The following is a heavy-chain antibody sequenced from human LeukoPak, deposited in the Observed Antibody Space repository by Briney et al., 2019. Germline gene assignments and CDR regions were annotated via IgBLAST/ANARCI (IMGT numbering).Heavy chain of an antibody. CDR1: GFTFTDFY. CDR3: VRDADGGNSWFDT. V-gene: IGHV3-21*04. D-gene: IGHD4-23*01. J-gene: IGHJ5*02. CDR2: ISPTSSYM. Sequence: GGSLRLSCAASGFTFTDFYINWVRQAPGKGLEWVSWISPTSSYMYYADSVKGRFTISRDNAKNSLYLQMNSLRAEDTALYYCVRDADGGNSWFDTWGQGTLVTVSS.